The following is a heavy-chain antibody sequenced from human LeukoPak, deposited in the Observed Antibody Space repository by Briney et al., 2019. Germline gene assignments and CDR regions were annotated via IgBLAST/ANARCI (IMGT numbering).Heavy chain of an antibody. CDR3: ARSCGADCRLIDY. J-gene: IGHJ4*02. CDR1: GFTFISYS. V-gene: IGHV3-48*01. Sequence: PGGSLRLSCAASGFTFISYSMNWVRQAPGKGLEWVSYIDSSSSTIYYADSVKGRFTISRDNAKKSLFLQMSSLRVEDTAVYYCARSCGADCRLIDYWGQGTLVTVSS. CDR2: IDSSSSTI. D-gene: IGHD2-21*02.